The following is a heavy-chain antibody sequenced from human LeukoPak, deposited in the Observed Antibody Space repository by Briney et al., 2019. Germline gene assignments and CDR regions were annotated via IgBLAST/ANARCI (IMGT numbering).Heavy chain of an antibody. J-gene: IGHJ6*04. CDR2: ISYDGSNK. CDR1: GFTFSSYA. Sequence: PGRSLRLSCAASGFTFSSYALHWVRQAPGKGLEWVAVISYDGSNKYYADSVKGRFTISRDNFKNTLYLQMNSLRAEDTAVYYCARAYDFWSGSYPMDVWGKGTTVTVSS. CDR3: ARAYDFWSGSYPMDV. V-gene: IGHV3-30*01. D-gene: IGHD3-3*01.